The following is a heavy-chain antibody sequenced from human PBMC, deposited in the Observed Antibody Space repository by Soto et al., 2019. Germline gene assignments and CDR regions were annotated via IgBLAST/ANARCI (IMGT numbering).Heavy chain of an antibody. J-gene: IGHJ4*02. CDR3: ARGGREITRHLDL. V-gene: IGHV3-21*01. Sequence: EVQLVESGGDLVKPGGSLRLSCADSGFTFSSYSMNWVRQAPGKGLEWVSGISSSSAYIFYAVSVKGRFTVSRDNAKHSLYLQMHSLSPDDTAVFCCARGGREITRHLDLWGQGNLVSVPS. CDR2: ISSSSAYI. D-gene: IGHD3-10*01. CDR1: GFTFSSYS.